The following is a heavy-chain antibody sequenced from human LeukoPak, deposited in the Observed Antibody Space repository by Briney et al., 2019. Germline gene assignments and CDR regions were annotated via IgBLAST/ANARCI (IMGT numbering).Heavy chain of an antibody. D-gene: IGHD2-15*01. CDR1: GFTFDDYA. CDR2: ISWNSGSI. Sequence: PGGSLRLSCAASGFTFDDYAMHWVRQAPGKGLEWVSGISWNSGSIGYADSVKGRFTISRDNAKNSLYLQMNSLRAEDMALYYCAKAMSGSDAFDIWGQGTMVTVSS. CDR3: AKAMSGSDAFDI. V-gene: IGHV3-9*03. J-gene: IGHJ3*02.